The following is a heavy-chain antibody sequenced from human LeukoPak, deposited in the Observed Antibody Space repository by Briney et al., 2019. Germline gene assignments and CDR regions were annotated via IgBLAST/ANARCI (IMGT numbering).Heavy chain of an antibody. CDR1: GGSISSYY. V-gene: IGHV4-59*01. D-gene: IGHD6-19*01. CDR3: ASERVAVAGMEGGY. J-gene: IGHJ4*02. Sequence: SETLSLTCTVSGGSISSYYWSWIRQPPGKGLEWIGYISYSGSTNYNPSLKGRVTISVDTSKNQFSLKVNSMTAADTAVYYCASERVAVAGMEGGYWGQGTLVTVSS. CDR2: ISYSGST.